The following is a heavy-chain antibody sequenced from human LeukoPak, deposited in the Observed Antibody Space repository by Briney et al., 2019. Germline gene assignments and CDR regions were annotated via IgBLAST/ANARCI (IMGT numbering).Heavy chain of an antibody. Sequence: ASVKVSCKASGGTFSSYAISWVRQAPGQGLEWMGWINPNSGGTNYAQKFQGRVTMTRDTSISTAYMELSRLRSDDTAVYYCARFLTGYSRWFDPWGQGTLVTVSS. CDR1: GGTFSSYA. D-gene: IGHD3-9*01. V-gene: IGHV1-2*02. CDR3: ARFLTGYSRWFDP. J-gene: IGHJ5*02. CDR2: INPNSGGT.